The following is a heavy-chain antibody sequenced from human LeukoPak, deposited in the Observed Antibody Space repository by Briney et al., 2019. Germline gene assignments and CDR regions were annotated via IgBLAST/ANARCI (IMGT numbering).Heavy chain of an antibody. J-gene: IGHJ5*02. CDR3: ARGIQLWLSNWFDP. CDR1: GGSISSSSNY. Sequence: PSETLSLTCTVSGGSISSSSNYWGWIRQPPGKGLEWIGSIYYSGSTYYNPSLKSRVTISVDTSKNQFSLKLSSVTAADTAVYYCARGIQLWLSNWFDPWGQGTLVTVSS. CDR2: IYYSGST. D-gene: IGHD5-18*01. V-gene: IGHV4-39*01.